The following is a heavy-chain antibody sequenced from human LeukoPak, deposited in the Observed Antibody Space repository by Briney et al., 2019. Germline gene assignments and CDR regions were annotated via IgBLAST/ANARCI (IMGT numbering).Heavy chain of an antibody. J-gene: IGHJ4*02. CDR2: IYYSGST. CDR3: ASSGSYYEDYFDY. CDR1: GGSISSYY. D-gene: IGHD1-26*01. Sequence: SETLPLTCTVSGGSISSYYWSWIRQPPGKGLEWIGYIYYSGSTNYNPSLKSRVTISVDTSKNQFSLKLSSVTAADTAVYYCASSGSYYEDYFDYWGQGTLVTVSS. V-gene: IGHV4-59*08.